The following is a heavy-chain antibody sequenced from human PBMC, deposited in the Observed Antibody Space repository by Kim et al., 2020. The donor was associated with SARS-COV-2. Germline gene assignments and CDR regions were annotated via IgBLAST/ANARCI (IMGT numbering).Heavy chain of an antibody. CDR2: ISSSSSYT. V-gene: IGHV3-11*06. D-gene: IGHD3-10*01. J-gene: IGHJ4*02. Sequence: GGSLRLSCAASGFTFSDYYMSWIRQAPGKGLEWVSYISSSSSYTNYADSVKGRFTISRDNAKNSLYLQMNSLRAEDTAVYYCARSGDGSGSYYLDYWGQGTLVTVSS. CDR1: GFTFSDYY. CDR3: ARSGDGSGSYYLDY.